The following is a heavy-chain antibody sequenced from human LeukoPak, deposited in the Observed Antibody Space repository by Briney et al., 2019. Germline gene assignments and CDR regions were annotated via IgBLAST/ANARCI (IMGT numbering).Heavy chain of an antibody. Sequence: SETLSLTCTISGGSISTSSYYWGWIRQPPGKGLEWNGSIFYSGSTYYNPSLKSRVTISVDTSKNQFSLNLSSVTAADTAVYCCARPATVTTSFWYFDLWGRGTLVTVSS. D-gene: IGHD4-17*01. J-gene: IGHJ2*01. CDR1: GGSISTSSYY. CDR3: ARPATVTTSFWYFDL. CDR2: IFYSGST. V-gene: IGHV4-39*01.